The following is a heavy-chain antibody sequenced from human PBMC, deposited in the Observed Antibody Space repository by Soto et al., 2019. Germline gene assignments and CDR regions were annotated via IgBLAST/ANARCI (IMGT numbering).Heavy chain of an antibody. D-gene: IGHD5-18*01. Sequence: PSETLSLTCTVSGCSISSYYWSWIRQPPGKGLEWIGYIYYSGSTNYNPSLKSRVTISVDTSKNQFSLKLSSVTAADTAVYYCAREGVYSYGLNYYFGMDVWGQGTTVTVSS. CDR2: IYYSGST. CDR1: GCSISSYY. CDR3: AREGVYSYGLNYYFGMDV. V-gene: IGHV4-59*01. J-gene: IGHJ6*02.